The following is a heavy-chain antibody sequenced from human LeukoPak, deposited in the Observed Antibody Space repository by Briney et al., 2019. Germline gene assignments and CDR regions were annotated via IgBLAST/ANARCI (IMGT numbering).Heavy chain of an antibody. J-gene: IGHJ4*02. CDR2: ISNDGGGT. D-gene: IGHD1-26*01. CDR3: VHDAYSYRYYKYGAFDF. V-gene: IGHV3-23*01. CDR1: GFIFNNYG. Sequence: GGSLRLSCAASGFIFNNYGLVWVRQAPGKGLEWVSAISNDGGGTTYADFVKGRFSVSRDNSKNTLFLQMNSLGFEDTAVYYCVHDAYSYRYYKYGAFDFWGQGTLVTVSS.